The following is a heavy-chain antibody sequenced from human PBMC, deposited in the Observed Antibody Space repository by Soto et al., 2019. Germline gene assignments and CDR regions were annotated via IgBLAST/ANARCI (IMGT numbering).Heavy chain of an antibody. CDR2: VHISGHS. D-gene: IGHD1-1*01. CDR1: GGSVRAPDW. V-gene: IGHV4-4*02. J-gene: IGHJ5*01. Sequence: SETLSLTCTLSGGSVRAPDWWNWVRQSPDKGLEWIAEVHISGHSNYNPSLRSRVSVSIDSSKNQFYLNLNSVTAADTAIYYCARVRQGCSANNCYFDPWGQGTQVAVS. CDR3: ARVRQGCSANNCYFDP.